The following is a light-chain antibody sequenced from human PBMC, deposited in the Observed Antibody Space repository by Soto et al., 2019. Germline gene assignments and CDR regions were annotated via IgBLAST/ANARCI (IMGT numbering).Light chain of an antibody. V-gene: IGKV1-9*01. Sequence: DIQLTQSPSFLSASVGDRVTITCRASQGISSFLAWYKQKRGKAPRLXIYTAISLQSGVPSRFSGSGSGTEFTLTISSLQPEDFATYYCQQVNSFPLTFGPGTKVDIK. CDR1: QGISSF. CDR3: QQVNSFPLT. CDR2: TAI. J-gene: IGKJ3*01.